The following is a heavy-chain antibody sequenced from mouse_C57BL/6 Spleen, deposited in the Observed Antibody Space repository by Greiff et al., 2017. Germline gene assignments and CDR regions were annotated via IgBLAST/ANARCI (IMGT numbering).Heavy chain of an antibody. CDR3: AISIYYDYDGYFDV. J-gene: IGHJ1*03. V-gene: IGHV2-5*01. Sequence: VQLQQSGPGLVQPSQSLSITCTVSGFSLTSYGVHWVRQSPGKGLEWLGVIWRGGSTDYNAAFMSRLSITKDNSKSQVFFKMNSLQADDTAIYYCAISIYYDYDGYFDVWGTGTTVTVSS. D-gene: IGHD2-4*01. CDR1: GFSLTSYG. CDR2: IWRGGST.